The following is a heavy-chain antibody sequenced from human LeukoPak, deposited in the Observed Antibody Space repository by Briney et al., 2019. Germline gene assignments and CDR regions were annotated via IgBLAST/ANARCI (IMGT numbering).Heavy chain of an antibody. CDR2: IIPIFGTA. Sequence: GSSVKVSCKASGGTFSSYAISWVRQAPGQGLEWMGGIIPIFGTANYAQKFQGRVTITTDESTSTAYMELSSLRSEDTAVYYCARGWDRASGSYYNGQYYYYYMDVWGKGTTVTVSS. CDR3: ARGWDRASGSYYNGQYYYYYMDV. V-gene: IGHV1-69*05. D-gene: IGHD3-10*01. CDR1: GGTFSSYA. J-gene: IGHJ6*03.